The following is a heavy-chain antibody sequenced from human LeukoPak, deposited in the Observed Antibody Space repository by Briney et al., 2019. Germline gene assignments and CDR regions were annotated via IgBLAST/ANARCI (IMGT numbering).Heavy chain of an antibody. Sequence: GGSLSPSRAPSVFTFSSYSMNWGRQAPGKGLEWVSSISSRSSYIYYADSVKGRFTISRDNAKNSLYLQMNSLRAEDTAVYYRARDDGGGGGGDIDIWGQGTMVTVSS. J-gene: IGHJ3*01. CDR2: ISSRSSYI. D-gene: IGHD3-16*02. V-gene: IGHV3-21*01. CDR1: VFTFSSYS. CDR3: ARDDGGGGGGDIDI.